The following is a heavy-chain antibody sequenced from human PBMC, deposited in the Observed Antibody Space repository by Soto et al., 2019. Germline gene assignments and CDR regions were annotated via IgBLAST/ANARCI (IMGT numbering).Heavy chain of an antibody. Sequence: KASETLSLTCTVSGGSLSSGSYYWSWIRRPPGKGLEYIGYIYYIGSTNYNPSLESRVTISVDTSKNQFSLKLSSVTAADTAVYYRARSPFYYFDSWGRGTLVTVSS. CDR1: GGSLSSGSYY. J-gene: IGHJ4*02. V-gene: IGHV4-61*01. CDR2: IYYIGST. CDR3: ARSPFYYFDS.